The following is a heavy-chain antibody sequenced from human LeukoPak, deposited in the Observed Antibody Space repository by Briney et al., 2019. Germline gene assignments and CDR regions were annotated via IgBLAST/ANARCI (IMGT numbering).Heavy chain of an antibody. V-gene: IGHV1-69*04. CDR3: ARGDSSIIDP. CDR1: GGTFSSYA. Sequence: SVKVSCKVSGGTFSSYAISWVRQAPGQGLEWMGRIIPILGIANYAQKFQGRVTITADKSTSTAYMELSSLRSEDTAVYYCARGDSSIIDPWGQGTLVTVSS. J-gene: IGHJ5*02. D-gene: IGHD3-22*01. CDR2: IIPILGIA.